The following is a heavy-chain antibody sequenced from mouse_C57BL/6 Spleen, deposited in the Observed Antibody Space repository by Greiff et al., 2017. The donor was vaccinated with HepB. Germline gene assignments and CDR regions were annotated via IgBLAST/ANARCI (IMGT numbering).Heavy chain of an antibody. CDR1: GYAFSSSW. CDR2: IYPGDGDT. V-gene: IGHV1-82*01. Sequence: QVQLKESGPELVKPGASVKISCKASGYAFSSSWMNWVKQRPGKGLEWIGRIYPGDGDTNYNGKFKGKATLTADKSSSTAYMQLSSLTSEDSAVYFCARLGEEGDYWGQGTTLTVSS. CDR3: ARLGEEGDY. J-gene: IGHJ2*01.